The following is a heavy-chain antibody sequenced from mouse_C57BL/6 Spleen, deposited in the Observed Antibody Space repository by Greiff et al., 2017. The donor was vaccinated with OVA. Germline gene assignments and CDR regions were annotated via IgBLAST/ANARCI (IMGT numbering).Heavy chain of an antibody. D-gene: IGHD2-3*01. CDR1: GYTFTDYN. CDR2: INPNNGGT. CDR3: ARVGDGYFDY. Sequence: VQLKQSGPELVKPGASVKMSCEASGYTFTDYNMHWVKQSHGKSLEWIGYINPNNGGTSYNQKFKGKATLTVNKSSSTAYMELRSLTSEDSAVYYCARVGDGYFDYWGQGTTLTVSS. J-gene: IGHJ2*01. V-gene: IGHV1-22*01.